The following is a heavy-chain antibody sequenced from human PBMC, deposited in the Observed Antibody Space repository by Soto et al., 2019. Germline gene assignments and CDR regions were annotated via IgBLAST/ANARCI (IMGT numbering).Heavy chain of an antibody. D-gene: IGHD1-26*01. CDR3: ARERRWEPLLY. Sequence: QVQLVQSGPEVKKPGASVKVSCKGSGYTFSNYGVTWVRQAPGQGLERLGWVSAYNRNTDYAQKFEDRATMTIDTSTNTAYLELRGLTRDDTAVYCARERRWEPLLYWGQGTL. CDR1: GYTFSNYG. CDR2: VSAYNRNT. J-gene: IGHJ4*02. V-gene: IGHV1-18*01.